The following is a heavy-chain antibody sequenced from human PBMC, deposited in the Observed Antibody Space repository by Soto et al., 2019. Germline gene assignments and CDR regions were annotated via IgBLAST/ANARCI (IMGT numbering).Heavy chain of an antibody. J-gene: IGHJ6*02. CDR3: ARDRLGYCSSTSCYNYYYGMDV. V-gene: IGHV3-53*01. CDR1: GFTVSSNY. CDR2: IYIGGST. D-gene: IGHD2-2*02. Sequence: GGSLRLCCAASGFTVSSNYMSWVRQAPGKGLEWVSVIYIGGSTYYADSVKGRFTISRDNSKNTLYLQMNSLRAEDTAVYYCARDRLGYCSSTSCYNYYYGMDVWGQGTTVTVSS.